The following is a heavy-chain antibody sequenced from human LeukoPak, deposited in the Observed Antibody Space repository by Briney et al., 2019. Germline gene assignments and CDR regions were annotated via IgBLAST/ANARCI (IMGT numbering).Heavy chain of an antibody. D-gene: IGHD3-10*01. CDR1: GFTFSSYA. CDR2: ISGSAGST. CDR3: ARVSVGRGSTFDY. J-gene: IGHJ4*02. Sequence: GGSLRLSCAASGFTFSSYAMSWVRQAPGKGLEWVSAISGSAGSTNYADPVKGRFTISRDNSKNTLYLQMNSLRAEDTAVYYCARVSVGRGSTFDYWGQGTLVTVSS. V-gene: IGHV3-23*01.